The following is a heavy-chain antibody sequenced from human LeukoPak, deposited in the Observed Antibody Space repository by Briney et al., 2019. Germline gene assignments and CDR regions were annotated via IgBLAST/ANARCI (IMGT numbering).Heavy chain of an antibody. CDR2: IYNDGST. J-gene: IGHJ3*02. Sequence: GRSLPLSCAASGLSVSSSYMSWVRQAPGKGREWVSIIYNDGSTYYADSMKGRFTISRDNSKNTLYLQVNSLRAEDTAMYYCARNILFAFDIWGQGTMVTVSS. V-gene: IGHV3-53*01. CDR1: GLSVSSSY. CDR3: ARNILFAFDI.